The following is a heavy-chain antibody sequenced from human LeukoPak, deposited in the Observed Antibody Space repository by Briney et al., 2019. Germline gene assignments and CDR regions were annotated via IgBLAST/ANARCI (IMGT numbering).Heavy chain of an antibody. Sequence: ASVKVSCKASGYTFTSYGISWVRQAPGQGLEWMGWISAYNGNTNHAQKLQGRVTMTTDTSTSTAYMELRSLRSDDTAVYYCARIWVYYYGSGSYPDYWGQGTLVTVSS. D-gene: IGHD3-10*01. CDR3: ARIWVYYYGSGSYPDY. J-gene: IGHJ4*02. CDR1: GYTFTSYG. CDR2: ISAYNGNT. V-gene: IGHV1-18*01.